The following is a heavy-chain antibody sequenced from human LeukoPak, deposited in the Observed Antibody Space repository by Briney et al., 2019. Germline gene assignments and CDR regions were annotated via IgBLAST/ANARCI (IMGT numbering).Heavy chain of an antibody. V-gene: IGHV3-21*01. CDR2: IGTDGSYI. D-gene: IGHD3-10*01. Sequence: GGSLRLSCAASGFTFSSHNMNWVRQAPMKGLEWVSSIGTDGSYIYYADSVQGRFTISRDNAKNSLYLQMNSLTAEDTAVYYCARTPVSAYYYGSGYFDYWGQGILVTVSS. J-gene: IGHJ4*02. CDR1: GFTFSSHN. CDR3: ARTPVSAYYYGSGYFDY.